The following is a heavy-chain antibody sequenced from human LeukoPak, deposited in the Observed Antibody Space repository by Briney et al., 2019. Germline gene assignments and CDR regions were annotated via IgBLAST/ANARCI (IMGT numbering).Heavy chain of an antibody. Sequence: PGGSLRLSCAASGFTFSDYYMSWIRQAPGKGLEWGSYISSSGTTIYYADSVKGRFTISRDNAKNSLYLQMNSLRAEDTAVYYCARNGYSYGTWWFDPWGQGTLVTVSS. J-gene: IGHJ5*02. V-gene: IGHV3-11*01. CDR1: GFTFSDYY. CDR2: ISSSGTTI. D-gene: IGHD5-18*01. CDR3: ARNGYSYGTWWFDP.